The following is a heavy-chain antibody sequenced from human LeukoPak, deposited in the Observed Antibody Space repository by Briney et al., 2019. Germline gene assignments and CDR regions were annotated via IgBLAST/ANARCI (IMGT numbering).Heavy chain of an antibody. Sequence: GGSLRLSCAASGFTFSSYGMHWVRQAPGKGLEWVAVISYDGSNKYYADSVKGRFTISRDNSKNTLYLQMNSLRAEDTAVYYCARDRHTTMYQADVWGQGTTVTVSS. CDR3: ARDRHTTMYQADV. J-gene: IGHJ6*02. D-gene: IGHD3-10*02. CDR1: GFTFSSYG. CDR2: ISYDGSNK. V-gene: IGHV3-30*03.